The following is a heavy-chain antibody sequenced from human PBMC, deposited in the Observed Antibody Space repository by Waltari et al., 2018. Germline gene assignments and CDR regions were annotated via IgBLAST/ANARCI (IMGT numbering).Heavy chain of an antibody. CDR2: MNPASCNT. V-gene: IGHV1-8*03. J-gene: IGHJ6*02. CDR1: GYTFTTYD. Sequence: QVQLVQSGAEVKRPGASVKVSCKASGYTFTTYDINWVRQATGQGLEWMGWMNPASCNTGYAQEFQDRVTFTRDTSLNTAYMELSSLRSEDTAVFYCARDSYYYGLDVWGQGTTVTVSS. CDR3: ARDSYYYGLDV.